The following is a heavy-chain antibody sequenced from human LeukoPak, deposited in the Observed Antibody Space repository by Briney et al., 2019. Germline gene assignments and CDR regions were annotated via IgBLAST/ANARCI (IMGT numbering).Heavy chain of an antibody. J-gene: IGHJ4*02. V-gene: IGHV1-69*05. D-gene: IGHD3-10*01. CDR1: GGTFNTYT. CDR3: ARDQRGFGELAYFDY. CDR2: IIPIFGTA. Sequence: GASVKVSCKASGGTFNTYTISWVRQAPGQGPEWMGGIIPIFGTANYAQKFQGRVTITTDESTSTAYMELSSLRSEDTAVYYCARDQRGFGELAYFDYWGQGTLVTVSS.